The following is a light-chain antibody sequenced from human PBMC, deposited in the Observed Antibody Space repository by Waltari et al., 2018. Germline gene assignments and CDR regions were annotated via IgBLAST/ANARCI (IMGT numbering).Light chain of an antibody. V-gene: IGLV2-14*01. J-gene: IGLJ2*01. CDR2: DVY. CDR1: DSDLGCYKY. Sequence: SALTQPASVSGSPGESIPISCTGTDSDLGCYKYVSWYQQYPGKAPKLLIYDVYARPSGVSNRFSGSKSVNTASLTISGLQAEDEAEYFCSSYTSISTVIFGGGTKVSVL. CDR3: SSYTSISTVI.